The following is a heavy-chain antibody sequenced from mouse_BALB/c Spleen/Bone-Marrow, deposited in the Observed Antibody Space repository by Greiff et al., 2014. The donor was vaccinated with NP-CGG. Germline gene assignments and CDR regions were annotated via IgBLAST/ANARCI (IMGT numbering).Heavy chain of an antibody. J-gene: IGHJ4*01. CDR2: IFPGDGDT. Sequence: QVHVKQSGPELVKPGASVKISCKASGYAFSSSWMNWVKQRPGQGLEWIGRIFPGDGDTYYNGKFKGKATLTADKSSSTAYMQLSSLTSEDSAVYFCARSDGYRAMDYWGQGTSVTVSS. D-gene: IGHD2-3*01. CDR1: GYAFSSSW. CDR3: ARSDGYRAMDY. V-gene: IGHV1-82*01.